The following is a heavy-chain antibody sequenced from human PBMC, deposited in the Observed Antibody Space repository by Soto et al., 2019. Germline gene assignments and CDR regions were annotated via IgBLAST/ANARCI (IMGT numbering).Heavy chain of an antibody. CDR3: AKDKGVFNWATSYFDY. D-gene: IGHD1-1*01. V-gene: IGHV3-30*18. CDR1: GFTFSNYA. Sequence: VGSVRLSCAASGFTFSNYAMHWVRQAPGKGLEWVALTSYDGNNEYYTDSVKGRFTISRDNSKNTLFLQMNSPRPEDTAVYYCAKDKGVFNWATSYFDYWGQGALVTVSS. J-gene: IGHJ4*02. CDR2: TSYDGNNE.